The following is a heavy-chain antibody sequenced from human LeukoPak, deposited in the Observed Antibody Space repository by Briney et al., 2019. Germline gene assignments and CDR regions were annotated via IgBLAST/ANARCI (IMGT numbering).Heavy chain of an antibody. Sequence: GGSLRLSCAASGLTFSNYNMNWVRQAPGKGLEWVSYISSSSSTIYYADSMKGRFTISRDNAKNSLYLQMNSLRAEDTAVYYCARATAQIDYWGQGTLVTVSS. CDR3: ARATAQIDY. V-gene: IGHV3-48*01. CDR1: GLTFSNYN. J-gene: IGHJ4*02. CDR2: ISSSSSTI. D-gene: IGHD4-17*01.